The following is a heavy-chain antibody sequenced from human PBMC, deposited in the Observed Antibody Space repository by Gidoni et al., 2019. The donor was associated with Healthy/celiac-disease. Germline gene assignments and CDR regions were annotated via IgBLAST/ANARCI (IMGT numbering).Heavy chain of an antibody. CDR3: ARGAADYDILTGYHNYYYGMDV. J-gene: IGHJ6*02. V-gene: IGHV4-34*01. Sequence: QVQLQQWGAGLLKPSETLSLTCAVYGGSFSGYYWSGIRQPPGKGLEWIGEINHSGSTNYNPSLKSRVTISVDTSKNQFSLKLSSVTAADTAVYYCARGAADYDILTGYHNYYYGMDVWGQGTTVTVSS. D-gene: IGHD3-9*01. CDR1: GGSFSGYY. CDR2: INHSGST.